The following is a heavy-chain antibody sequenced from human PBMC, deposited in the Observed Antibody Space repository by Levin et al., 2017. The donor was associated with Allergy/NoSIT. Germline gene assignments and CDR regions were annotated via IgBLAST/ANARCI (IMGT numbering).Heavy chain of an antibody. Sequence: SETLSLTCTVSGASISSRSYYWGWIRQPPGKGLEWIGSISYSGRLFYNPSLQSRVTISVDTSKNQFALKLSSVTAADSAVYTCARVLFEGDDLNYGLQVIDYWGRGTLVTVSS. J-gene: IGHJ4*02. CDR1: GASISSRSYY. D-gene: IGHD3-16*01. CDR3: ARVLFEGDDLNYGLQVIDY. CDR2: ISYSGRL. V-gene: IGHV4-39*06.